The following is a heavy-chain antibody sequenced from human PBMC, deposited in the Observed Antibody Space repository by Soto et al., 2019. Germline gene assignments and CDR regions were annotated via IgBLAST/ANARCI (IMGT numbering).Heavy chain of an antibody. CDR3: RLTSPPLYGMDA. CDR2: ISSSSSTI. D-gene: IGHD2-2*01. Sequence: GGSLRLSCAASGFTFSSYSMNWVRQAPGKGLEWVSYISSSSSTIYYADSVKGRFTISRDNAKNSLYLQMNSLRDEDTAVYYFRLTSPPLYGMDAWGQGTTVTGSS. CDR1: GFTFSSYS. J-gene: IGHJ6*02. V-gene: IGHV3-48*02.